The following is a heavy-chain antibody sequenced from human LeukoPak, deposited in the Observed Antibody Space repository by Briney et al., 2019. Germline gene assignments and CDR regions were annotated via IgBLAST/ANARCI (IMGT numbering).Heavy chain of an antibody. CDR1: GFTFSGSA. V-gene: IGHV3-73*01. J-gene: IGHJ4*02. CDR3: TRHGYSGYDVDY. D-gene: IGHD5-12*01. Sequence: GGSLRLSCAASGFTFSGSAMHWVSQASGKGLEWVGRIRSKANSYATAYAASVKGRFTISRDDPKNTAYLQMNSLKTEDTAVYYCTRHGYSGYDVDYWGQGTLVTVSS. CDR2: IRSKANSYAT.